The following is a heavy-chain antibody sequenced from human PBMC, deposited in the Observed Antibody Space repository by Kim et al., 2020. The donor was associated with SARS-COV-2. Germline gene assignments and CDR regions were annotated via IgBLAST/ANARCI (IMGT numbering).Heavy chain of an antibody. V-gene: IGHV3-30*18. D-gene: IGHD3-3*01. CDR2: ISYDGSNK. CDR1: GFTFSSYG. J-gene: IGHJ6*02. Sequence: GGSLRLSCAASGFTFSSYGMHWVRQAPGKGLEWVAVISYDGSNKYYADSVKGRFTISRDNSKNTLYLQMNSLRAEDTAVYYCAKDRAWRARSLYGMDVWGQGTTVTVSS. CDR3: AKDRAWRARSLYGMDV.